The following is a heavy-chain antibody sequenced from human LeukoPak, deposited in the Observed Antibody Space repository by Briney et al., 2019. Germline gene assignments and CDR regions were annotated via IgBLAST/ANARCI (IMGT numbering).Heavy chain of an antibody. CDR1: GFTVSSTY. D-gene: IGHD2-21*01. V-gene: IGHV3-53*01. J-gene: IGHJ4*02. CDR3: ASRHCSGGDCYFAGADPFDH. CDR2: IYKDGKI. Sequence: PGGSLRLSCAASGFTVSSTYMSWVRQAPGKGLEWVSVIYKDGKIYYIDSVKGRFTISRDTSKNTLYLQMNSLRVEDTAVYYCASRHCSGGDCYFAGADPFDHWGQGILVTVSS.